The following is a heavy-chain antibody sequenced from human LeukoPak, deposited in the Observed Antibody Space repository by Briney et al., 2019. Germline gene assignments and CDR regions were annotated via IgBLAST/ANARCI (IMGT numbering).Heavy chain of an antibody. Sequence: GVSLRLSCAASGFTFSSYAMSWVRQAPGKGLEWVSAISGSGGSTYYADSVKGRFTISRDNSKNTLYLQMNSLRAEDTAVYYCATTMVRGVIASRSTIDYWGQGTLVTVSS. CDR2: ISGSGGST. J-gene: IGHJ4*02. V-gene: IGHV3-23*01. D-gene: IGHD3-10*01. CDR3: ATTMVRGVIASRSTIDY. CDR1: GFTFSSYA.